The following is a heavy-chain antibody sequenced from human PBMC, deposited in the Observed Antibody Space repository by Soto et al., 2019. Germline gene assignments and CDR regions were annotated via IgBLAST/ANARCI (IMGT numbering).Heavy chain of an antibody. CDR1: GYTFTSYG. CDR2: ISAYNGNT. Sequence: ASVKVSCKASGYTFTSYGISWVRQAPGQGLEWMGWISAYNGNTNYAQKLQGRVTMTTDTSTSTAYMELRSLRSDDTAVYYCARVKTNIVVVPAAPDYWGQGTLVTFS. J-gene: IGHJ4*02. V-gene: IGHV1-18*01. CDR3: ARVKTNIVVVPAAPDY. D-gene: IGHD2-2*01.